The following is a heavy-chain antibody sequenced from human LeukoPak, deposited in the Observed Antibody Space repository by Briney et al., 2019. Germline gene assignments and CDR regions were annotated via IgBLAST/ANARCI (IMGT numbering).Heavy chain of an antibody. CDR3: ARGSYVVGATTFSY. CDR2: ISYDGSNN. D-gene: IGHD1-26*01. CDR1: GFTFSSYA. V-gene: IGHV3-30-3*01. Sequence: GGSLRLSCAASGFTFSSYAMHWVRQAPGKGLEWVAVISYDGSNNYYADSGRGRFTISRDNSKNTLYLQMNSLRAEDTAVYYCARGSYVVGATTFSYWGQGTLVTVSS. J-gene: IGHJ4*02.